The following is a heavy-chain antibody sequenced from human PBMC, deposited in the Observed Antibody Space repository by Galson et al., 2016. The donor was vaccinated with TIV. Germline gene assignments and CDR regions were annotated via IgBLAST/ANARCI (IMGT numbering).Heavy chain of an antibody. D-gene: IGHD3-3*01. CDR2: IIAIFGIP. Sequence: SCKASGSIFRSYAISWVRQAPGQGLEWMGGIIAIFGIPNYAQKFQGRVTITADESTTTVYMELSSLRSDDTAVYYCARGSSYYSNYLDVWGKGTTVTASS. CDR3: ARGSSYYSNYLDV. J-gene: IGHJ6*03. CDR1: GSIFRSYA. V-gene: IGHV1-69*01.